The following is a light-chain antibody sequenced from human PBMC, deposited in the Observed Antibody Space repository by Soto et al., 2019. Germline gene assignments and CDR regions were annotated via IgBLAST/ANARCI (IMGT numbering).Light chain of an antibody. V-gene: IGKV1-5*01. J-gene: IGKJ1*01. CDR3: QQYNSYSPWT. Sequence: IQMTQSASTLSASVGDRVTITCRASQSISSWLAWYQQKPGKAPKVLIFDASTLQTGVPSRFGGGGSGTEFTLTISGLQPDDFATYYCQQYNSYSPWTFGPGTKVDIK. CDR2: DAS. CDR1: QSISSW.